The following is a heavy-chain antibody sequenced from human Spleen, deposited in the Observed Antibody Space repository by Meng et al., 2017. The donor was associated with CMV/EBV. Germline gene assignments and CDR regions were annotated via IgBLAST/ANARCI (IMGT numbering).Heavy chain of an antibody. V-gene: IGHV1-8*03. CDR3: ARADYDILTGYAWFDP. J-gene: IGHJ5*02. D-gene: IGHD3-9*01. CDR2: MNPNSGNT. CDR1: GYTFTSYD. Sequence: GYTFTSYDSNWVRQATGQGLEWMGWMNPNSGNTGYAQKFQGRVTITRNTSISTAYMELSSLRSEDTAVYYCARADYDILTGYAWFDPWGQGTLVTVSS.